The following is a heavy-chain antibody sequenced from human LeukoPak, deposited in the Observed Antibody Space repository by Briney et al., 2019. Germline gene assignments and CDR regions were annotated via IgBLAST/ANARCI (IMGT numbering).Heavy chain of an antibody. CDR1: GYTFSSYW. Sequence: GESLKISCKGSGYTFSSYWIGWVRQMPGKGLEWMGIIYPTDSDTRYSPSFQGQVTISADKSISTAYLQWSSLKTSGSAMYYCARHPNYCRGGTCYSSNYFDYWGQGTLVTVSS. CDR3: ARHPNYCRGGTCYSSNYFDY. J-gene: IGHJ4*02. CDR2: IYPTDSDT. V-gene: IGHV5-51*01. D-gene: IGHD1-14*01.